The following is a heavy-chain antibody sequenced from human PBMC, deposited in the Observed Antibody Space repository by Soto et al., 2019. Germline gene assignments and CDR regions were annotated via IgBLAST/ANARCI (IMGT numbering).Heavy chain of an antibody. CDR2: ISTSGGNT. V-gene: IGHV3-23*01. J-gene: IGHJ4*02. D-gene: IGHD6-6*01. Sequence: EVQLLEPGGGLVQPGGSLRLSWAASGFTFSNYALTWVRKAPGKGLEGVSNISTSGGNTDYADSVRGRFTISRDNSKNTVYLQMNSLRGEDTAIYYCAKERAARGIDYWGQGTLVTVSS. CDR3: AKERAARGIDY. CDR1: GFTFSNYA.